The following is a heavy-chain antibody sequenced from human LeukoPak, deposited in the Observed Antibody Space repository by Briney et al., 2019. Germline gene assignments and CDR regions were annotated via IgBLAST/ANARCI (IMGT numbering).Heavy chain of an antibody. CDR1: GGSISSSSYD. D-gene: IGHD3-22*01. V-gene: IGHV4-39*01. CDR2: IYYTGST. Sequence: PSETLSLTCTVSGGSISSSSYDWRWIRQPPGKGLMMNGSIYYTGSTYYNPSLKSRATISVDTSKNQFSMKLSSVTAADTAFYTCARPASTYYYDSSGYYVDAFDIWGQGTMVTVSS. CDR3: ARPASTYYYDSSGYYVDAFDI. J-gene: IGHJ3*02.